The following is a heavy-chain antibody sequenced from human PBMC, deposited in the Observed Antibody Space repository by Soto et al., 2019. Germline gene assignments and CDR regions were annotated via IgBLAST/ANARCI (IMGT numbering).Heavy chain of an antibody. J-gene: IGHJ6*02. V-gene: IGHV4-31*03. CDR2: IYYNGNT. CDR1: GGSISSGSYY. CDR3: ARDGVGAMGMGEMDV. D-gene: IGHD1-26*01. Sequence: QVQLQESGPGLVKPSQTLSLTCTVSGGSISSGSYYWSWIRQHPGKGLEWIGYIYYNGNTYYNPSLNTRVTISLDTSKNQFSLKLTSVTAADTAVYYCARDGVGAMGMGEMDVWGQGTTVTVSS.